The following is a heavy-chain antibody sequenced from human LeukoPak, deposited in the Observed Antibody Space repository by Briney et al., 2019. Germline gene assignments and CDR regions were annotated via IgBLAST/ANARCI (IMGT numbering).Heavy chain of an antibody. CDR2: IYPGGSYT. D-gene: IGHD5-24*01. V-gene: IGHV5-51*01. CDR1: GYSFTSYW. Sequence: GESLKISCKGSGYSFTSYWIGWVRQMPGKGLEGMGIIYPGGSYTRYSPSFQGQINISADQSISTADLQWSSLKASDTAMYYCARQGRWLQGVNAFDIWRQGTMVTDSS. CDR3: ARQGRWLQGVNAFDI. J-gene: IGHJ3*02.